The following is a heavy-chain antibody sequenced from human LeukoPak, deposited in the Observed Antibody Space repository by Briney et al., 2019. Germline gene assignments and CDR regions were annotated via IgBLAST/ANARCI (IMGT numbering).Heavy chain of an antibody. CDR1: GYTSPSYD. Sequence: ASVKVSCKASGYTSPSYDINWVRQATGQGLEWLGWMNPNTTNTGYAQNFQGRVTMTSDTPMNTAYMELRSLTSEDTGVYYCARGPPESTSSDYWGQGTLVIVSS. V-gene: IGHV1-8*01. CDR3: ARGPPESTSSDY. D-gene: IGHD2-2*01. J-gene: IGHJ4*02. CDR2: MNPNTTNT.